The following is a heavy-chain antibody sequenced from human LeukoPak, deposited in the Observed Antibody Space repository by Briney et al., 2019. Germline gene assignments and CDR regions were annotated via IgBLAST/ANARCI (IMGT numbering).Heavy chain of an antibody. CDR1: GGSISSYY. J-gene: IGHJ6*03. CDR2: IYYSGST. Sequence: SETLSLTCTVSGGSISSYYWSWLRQPPGKGLEWIGYIYYSGSTNYNPSLKSRVTISVDTSKNQFSLKLSSVTAADTAVYYCGRANDYYYYYMDVWGKGTTVTVSS. V-gene: IGHV4-59*01. CDR3: GRANDYYYYYMDV.